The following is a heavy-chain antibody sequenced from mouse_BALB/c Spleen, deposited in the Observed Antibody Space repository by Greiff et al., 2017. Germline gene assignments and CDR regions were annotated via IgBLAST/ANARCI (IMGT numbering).Heavy chain of an antibody. J-gene: IGHJ3*01. CDR3: ARKDGGYHAWFAY. D-gene: IGHD2-3*01. Sequence: EVKLMESGGDLVKPGGSLKLSCAASGFTFSSYGMSWVRQTPDKRLEWVATISSGGSYTYYPDSVKGRFTISRDNAKNTLYLQMSSLKSEDTAMYYCARKDGGYHAWFAYWGQGTLVTVSA. CDR2: ISSGGSYT. V-gene: IGHV5-6*01. CDR1: GFTFSSYG.